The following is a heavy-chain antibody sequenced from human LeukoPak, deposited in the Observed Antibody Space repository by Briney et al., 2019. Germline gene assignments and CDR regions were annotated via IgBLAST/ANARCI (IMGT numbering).Heavy chain of an antibody. Sequence: PGGSLRLSCAVSGFTFSSYSMNWVRQAPGKGLEWVSFISTSSIYIYYADSVKGRFTISRDNAKNSLYLQMNSLRAEDTAVYYCAKDLSGYGPYWYFDLWGRGTLVTVSS. CDR3: AKDLSGYGPYWYFDL. J-gene: IGHJ2*01. CDR1: GFTFSSYS. CDR2: ISTSSIYI. V-gene: IGHV3-21*01. D-gene: IGHD6-25*01.